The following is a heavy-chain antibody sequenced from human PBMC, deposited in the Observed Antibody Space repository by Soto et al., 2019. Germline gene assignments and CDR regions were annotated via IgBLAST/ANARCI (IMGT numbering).Heavy chain of an antibody. CDR1: GGSVRDGSYY. Sequence: PSETLSLTCTVSGGSVRDGSYYWAWLRQPPGKGLEWIGHIYHSGSTIYNPSLKSRVTISIDTSKSQFSLNLNSMTAADTAVYYCAGYNWNYYFDPWGQGTQVTVSS. V-gene: IGHV4-61*01. D-gene: IGHD1-7*01. J-gene: IGHJ5*02. CDR2: IYHSGST. CDR3: AGYNWNYYFDP.